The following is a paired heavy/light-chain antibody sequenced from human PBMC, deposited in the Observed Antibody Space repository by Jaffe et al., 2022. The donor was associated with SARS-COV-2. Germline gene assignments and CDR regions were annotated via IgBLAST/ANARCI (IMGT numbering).Heavy chain of an antibody. J-gene: IGHJ6*02. Sequence: QLQLQESGPGLVKPSETLSLTCTVSGGSISSSSYYWGWIRQPPGKGLEWIGSIYYSGSTYYNPSLKSRVTISVDTSKNQFSLKLSSVTAADTAVYYCALESGSDVDYYYYGMDVWGQGTTVTVSS. CDR3: ALESGSDVDYYYYGMDV. CDR2: IYYSGST. V-gene: IGHV4-39*01. CDR1: GGSISSSSYY. D-gene: IGHD3-10*01.
Light chain of an antibody. CDR3: SSYTSSSTYV. CDR2: EVS. CDR1: SSDVGGYNY. Sequence: QSALTQPASVSGSPGQSITISCTGTSSDVGGYNYVSWYQQHPGKAPKLMIYEVSNRPSGVPDRFSGSKSGNTASLTISGLQAEDEADYYCSSYTSSSTYVFGTGTKVTVL. V-gene: IGLV2-14*01. J-gene: IGLJ1*01.